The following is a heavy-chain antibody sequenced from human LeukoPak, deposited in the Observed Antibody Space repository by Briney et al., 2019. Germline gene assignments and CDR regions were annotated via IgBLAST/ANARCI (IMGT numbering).Heavy chain of an antibody. D-gene: IGHD3-9*01. V-gene: IGHV3-23*01. CDR1: GFTFSSYA. CDR2: ISGSGGST. J-gene: IGHJ1*01. Sequence: GGSLRLSCAASGFTFSSYAMSWVRQAPGKGLEWVSAISGSGGSTYYADSVKGRFTISRDNSKNTLYLQLNSLRAEATAVYYCAKEWESYDILANAEYFQHWGQGTLVTVSS. CDR3: AKEWESYDILANAEYFQH.